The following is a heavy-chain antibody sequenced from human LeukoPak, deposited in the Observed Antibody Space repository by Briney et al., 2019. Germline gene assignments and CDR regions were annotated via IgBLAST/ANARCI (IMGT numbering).Heavy chain of an antibody. Sequence: GGSLRLSCAASGFPFSSYAMSWVRQAPGKGLEWVSVISGSGGNTYYTESVKGRFTSSRDNSKNTLYLQMNSLRAEDTAVYYCAKLTPHWGPYYDYVWGSYRFVARYYFDYWGQGTLVTVSS. CDR2: ISGSGGNT. CDR3: AKLTPHWGPYYDYVWGSYRFVARYYFDY. D-gene: IGHD3-16*02. V-gene: IGHV3-23*01. CDR1: GFPFSSYA. J-gene: IGHJ4*02.